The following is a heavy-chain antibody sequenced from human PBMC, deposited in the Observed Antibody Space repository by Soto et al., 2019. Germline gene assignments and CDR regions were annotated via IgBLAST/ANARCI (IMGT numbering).Heavy chain of an antibody. V-gene: IGHV3-30-3*01. Sequence: GGSLRLSCAASGFTFSSYNMNWVRQAPGKGLEWVAVISYDGSNKYYADSVKGRFTISRDNSKNTLYLQMNSLRAEDTAVYYCARDDAEYSSSYDAFDIWGQGTMVTVSS. CDR3: ARDDAEYSSSYDAFDI. CDR2: ISYDGSNK. J-gene: IGHJ3*02. CDR1: GFTFSSYN. D-gene: IGHD6-6*01.